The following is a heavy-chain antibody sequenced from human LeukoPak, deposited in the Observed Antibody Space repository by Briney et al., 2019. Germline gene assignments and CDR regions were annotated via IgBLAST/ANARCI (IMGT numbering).Heavy chain of an antibody. V-gene: IGHV1-2*02. J-gene: IGHJ4*02. CDR1: GYTFTAYY. CDR2: INPNSGGT. D-gene: IGHD3-22*01. CDR3: ARAGYYATSGPDY. Sequence: ASVKVSCKASGYTFTAYYMYWVRQAPGQGLEWMGWINPNSGGTKSAQKFQGRVTMTRDTSISTAYTELSRLISDDTAVYYCARAGYYATSGPDYWGQGTLVTVSS.